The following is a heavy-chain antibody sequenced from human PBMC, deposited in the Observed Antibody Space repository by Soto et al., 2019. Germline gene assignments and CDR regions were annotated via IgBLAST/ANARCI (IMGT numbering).Heavy chain of an antibody. J-gene: IGHJ6*02. V-gene: IGHV1-2*04. CDR2: INPNSGGT. Sequence: ASVKVSCKASGYTFTGYYMHWVRQAPGQGLEWMGWINPNSGGTNYAQKFQGWVTMTRDTSISTAYMELSRLRSDDTAVYYCARADMTTVTSYYGMDVWGQGTTVTVSS. D-gene: IGHD4-17*01. CDR3: ARADMTTVTSYYGMDV. CDR1: GYTFTGYY.